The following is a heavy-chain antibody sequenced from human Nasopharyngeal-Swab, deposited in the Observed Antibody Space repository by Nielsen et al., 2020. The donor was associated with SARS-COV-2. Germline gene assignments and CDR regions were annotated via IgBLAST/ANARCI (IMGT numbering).Heavy chain of an antibody. CDR3: ARKRGEQWLSQFDY. J-gene: IGHJ4*02. Sequence: ASVKVCKASGYTFINYGITWVRQAPGQGLEWMGWSSAYNSNTNYAQKFQGRVTMTTDTSTNTAYMELRSLRSDDTAVYYCARKRGEQWLSQFDYWGQGTLVTVSS. CDR2: SSAYNSNT. CDR1: GYTFINYG. V-gene: IGHV1-18*01. D-gene: IGHD6-19*01.